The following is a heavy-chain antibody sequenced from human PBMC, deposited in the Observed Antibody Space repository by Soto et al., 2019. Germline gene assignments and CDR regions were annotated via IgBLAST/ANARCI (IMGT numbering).Heavy chain of an antibody. CDR2: MYYSGTT. V-gene: IGHV4-59*01. J-gene: IGHJ4*02. Sequence: SETLSLTCTVSGGSISNFYWSWIRQAPGKGLEWIGYMYYSGTTNYNPSLKSRVTISVDTSKNQFSLKMRSVTAADTAVYYCARGTLWFGEFEYWSQGTLVTVSS. CDR3: ARGTLWFGEFEY. CDR1: GGSISNFY. D-gene: IGHD3-10*01.